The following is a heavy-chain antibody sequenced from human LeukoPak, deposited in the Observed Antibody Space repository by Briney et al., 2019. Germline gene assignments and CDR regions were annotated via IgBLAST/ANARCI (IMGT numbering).Heavy chain of an antibody. CDR3: AREEARDGSTGYYFDY. J-gene: IGHJ4*02. D-gene: IGHD5-24*01. Sequence: ASVKVSCKASGYTFSNYHIHWVRQAPGQGIEWMGIINPRYGSATYAQKFQGRVTMTRDMSTSTVHMELSSLRSDDTAVYYCAREEARDGSTGYYFDYWGQGTRLTGSS. V-gene: IGHV1-46*01. CDR2: INPRYGSA. CDR1: GYTFSNYH.